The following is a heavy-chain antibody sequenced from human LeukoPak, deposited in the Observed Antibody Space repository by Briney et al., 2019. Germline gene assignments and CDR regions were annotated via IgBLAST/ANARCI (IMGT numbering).Heavy chain of an antibody. J-gene: IGHJ6*02. D-gene: IGHD3-16*01. V-gene: IGHV1-18*01. CDR1: GYTFTSYG. CDR3: ARGAYTLRAFYYYYGMDV. CDR2: ISAYNGNT. Sequence: GASVKVSCKASGYTFTSYGISWVRQAPGQGLEWMGWISAYNGNTNYAQKLQGRVTMTTDTSTSTAYMELRSLRSDDTAVYYCARGAYTLRAFYYYYGMDVWGQGTMSTVSS.